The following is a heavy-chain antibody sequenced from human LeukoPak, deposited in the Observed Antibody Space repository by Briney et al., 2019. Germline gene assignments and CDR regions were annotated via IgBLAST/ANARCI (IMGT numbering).Heavy chain of an antibody. V-gene: IGHV3-7*01. CDR3: ARDRGGYCSSTSCYGYYYYYGMDV. D-gene: IGHD2-2*01. J-gene: IGHJ6*02. CDR1: GFTFSSYW. Sequence: GGSLRLSCAASGFTFSSYWMSWVRQAPGKGLEWVANIRQDGSEKYYVDSVKGRFTISRDNAKNSLYLQMNSLRAEDTAVYYCARDRGGYCSSTSCYGYYYYYGMDVWGQGTTVTVSS. CDR2: IRQDGSEK.